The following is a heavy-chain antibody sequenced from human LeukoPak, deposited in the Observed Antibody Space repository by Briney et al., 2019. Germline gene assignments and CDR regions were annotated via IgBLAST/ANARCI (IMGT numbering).Heavy chain of an antibody. D-gene: IGHD3-16*01. CDR2: IKQNGGQE. CDR1: GFTFSNYH. J-gene: IGHJ4*02. V-gene: IGHV3-7*04. Sequence: GGSLRLSCAASGFTFSNYHMSWVRQAPGKGLEWVANIKQNGGQEYSEDSVKGRFTISRDNAKNSLYLKMNSLRAEDTAMYYCARWGQGFDFWGQGTLVTVFS. CDR3: ARWGQGFDF.